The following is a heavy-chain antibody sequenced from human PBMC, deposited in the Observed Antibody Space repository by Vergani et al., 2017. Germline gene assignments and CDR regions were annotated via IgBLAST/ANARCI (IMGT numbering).Heavy chain of an antibody. J-gene: IGHJ1*01. V-gene: IGHV1-3*01. Sequence: QVQLVQSGAEVKKPGASVKVSCKASGYTFTSYAMHWVRQAPGQRLEWMGWINAGNGNTKYSQKFQGRVTITRDTSASTAYMELSSLRSEDTAVYYCARPAVTTVGSNDYEYFQHWGQGTLVTVSS. D-gene: IGHD4-17*01. CDR3: ARPAVTTVGSNDYEYFQH. CDR2: INAGNGNT. CDR1: GYTFTSYA.